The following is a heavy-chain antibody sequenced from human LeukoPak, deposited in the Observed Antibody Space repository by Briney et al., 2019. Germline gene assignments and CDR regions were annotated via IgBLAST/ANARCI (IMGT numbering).Heavy chain of an antibody. Sequence: PGGSLRLSCAASGFTFSSYWMHWVRQAPGKGLVWVSRINSNGSSTSYADSVKGRFTISRDNAKNTLYLQMNSLRAEDTAVYYCARESAAVISFDCWGQGTLVTVSS. D-gene: IGHD6-13*01. CDR2: INSNGSST. CDR1: GFTFSSYW. CDR3: ARESAAVISFDC. J-gene: IGHJ4*02. V-gene: IGHV3-74*01.